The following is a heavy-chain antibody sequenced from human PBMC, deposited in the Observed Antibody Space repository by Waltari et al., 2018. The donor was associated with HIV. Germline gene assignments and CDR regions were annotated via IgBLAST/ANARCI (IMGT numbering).Heavy chain of an antibody. J-gene: IGHJ6*02. Sequence: EVDLVESGGGLVKPGGSLRLSCAGSGFSFDDYSMIWVRQAPGKGLEGVSVISSGSTYAYYGDSVKGRFTVSRDNAAKTLSLQMNSLRVEDTAVYYCARAPPHSGRGYGLDVWGQGTTVTVS. CDR2: ISSGSTYA. CDR3: ARAPPHSGRGYGLDV. CDR1: GFSFDDYS. D-gene: IGHD3-10*01. V-gene: IGHV3-21*01.